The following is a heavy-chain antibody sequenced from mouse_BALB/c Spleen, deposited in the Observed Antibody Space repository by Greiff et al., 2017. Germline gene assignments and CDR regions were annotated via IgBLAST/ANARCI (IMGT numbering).Heavy chain of an antibody. D-gene: IGHD1-1*01. CDR3: AAIYYYGSSGA. CDR1: GYTFTSYV. V-gene: IGHV1-14*01. J-gene: IGHJ3*01. CDR2: INPYNDGT. Sequence: EVQLQQSGPELVKPGASVKMSCKASGYTFTSYVMHWVKQKPGQGLEWIGYINPYNDGTKYNEKFKGKATLTSDKSSSTAYMELSSLTSEDSAVYYCAAIYYYGSSGAWGQGTRVTVSA.